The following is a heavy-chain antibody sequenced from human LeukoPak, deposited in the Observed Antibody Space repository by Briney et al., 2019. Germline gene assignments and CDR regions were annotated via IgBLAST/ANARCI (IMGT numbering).Heavy chain of an antibody. Sequence: SETLSLTCTVSGGSIGSYYWSWIRQPPGKGLEWIGFSYFSGNANYNPTLKGRVTMSVDSSKNQFSLDVSSVTAADTAVYYCARRDEPGIAAAGTYDYWGQGTLVTVSS. CDR1: GGSIGSYY. J-gene: IGHJ4*02. CDR2: SYFSGNA. D-gene: IGHD6-13*01. V-gene: IGHV4-59*01. CDR3: ARRDEPGIAAAGTYDY.